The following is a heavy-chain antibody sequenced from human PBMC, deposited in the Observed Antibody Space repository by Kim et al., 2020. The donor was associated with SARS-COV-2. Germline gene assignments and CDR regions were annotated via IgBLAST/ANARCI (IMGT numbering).Heavy chain of an antibody. J-gene: IGHJ5*02. CDR1: GFSFSTYS. CDR3: AKGRAIVVVPAASGA. Sequence: GGSLRLSCAASGFSFSTYSMNWVRQAPGKGLEWVSSISSSSDSTYYADSVRGRFTISRDNAKNSLYLQMNSLRAEDTAVYYCAKGRAIVVVPAASGAWGQGTQVSVSS. CDR2: ISSSSDST. V-gene: IGHV3-21*06. D-gene: IGHD2-2*01.